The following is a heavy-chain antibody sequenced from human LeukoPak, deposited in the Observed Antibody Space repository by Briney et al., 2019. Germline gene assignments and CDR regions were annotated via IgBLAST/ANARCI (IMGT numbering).Heavy chain of an antibody. CDR2: IYYSGST. D-gene: IGHD3-16*01. J-gene: IGHJ4*02. CDR1: GGSISSSSYY. Sequence: PSETLSLTCTVSGGSISSSSYYWGWIRQPPGKGLEWIGSIYYSGSTYYNPSLKSRVTISTDTSKNRFSLKLSSVTAADTAVYYCARLMRSDFDYWGQGTLVTVSS. CDR3: ARLMRSDFDY. V-gene: IGHV4-39*02.